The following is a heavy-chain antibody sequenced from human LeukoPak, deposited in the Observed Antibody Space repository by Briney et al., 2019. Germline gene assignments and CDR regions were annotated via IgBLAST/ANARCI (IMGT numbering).Heavy chain of an antibody. D-gene: IGHD4-17*01. V-gene: IGHV4-31*03. CDR1: GGSIIIDGFY. Sequence: SETLSLTCTVSGGSIIIDGFYWTWIRQHPGKGLEWMGFIYHSGSTYYNPSLKSRVTMSVDTSKNQFSLKLSSVTAADTAVYYCARDRGGSGDVFDYWGQGTLVTVSS. J-gene: IGHJ4*02. CDR3: ARDRGGSGDVFDY. CDR2: IYHSGST.